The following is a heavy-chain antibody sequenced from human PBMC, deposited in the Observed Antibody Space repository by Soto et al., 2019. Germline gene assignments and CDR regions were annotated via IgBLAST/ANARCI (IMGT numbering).Heavy chain of an antibody. D-gene: IGHD3-16*02. CDR2: INHSGST. Sequence: SETLSLTCAVYGGSFSGYYWSWIRQPPGKGLEWIGEINHSGSTNYNPSLKSRVTISVDKSKNQFSLEVNSVTAADTAVYYCARETNVWGSYRAVYWGQGTLVTVSS. J-gene: IGHJ4*02. V-gene: IGHV4-34*01. CDR3: ARETNVWGSYRAVY. CDR1: GGSFSGYY.